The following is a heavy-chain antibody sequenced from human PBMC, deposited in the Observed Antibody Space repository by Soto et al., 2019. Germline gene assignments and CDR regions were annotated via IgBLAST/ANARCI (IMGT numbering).Heavy chain of an antibody. CDR2: IWYDGSNK. CDR1: GFTFSSYG. CDR3: ARPSVDTAMVNWYFDL. D-gene: IGHD5-18*01. J-gene: IGHJ2*01. Sequence: GGSLRLSCAASGFTFSSYGMHWVRQAPGKGLEWVAVIWYDGSNKYFADSVKGRFTISRDNSKNPLYLQMNSLRAEDTAVYYCARPSVDTAMVNWYFDLWGRGTLVTVSS. V-gene: IGHV3-33*01.